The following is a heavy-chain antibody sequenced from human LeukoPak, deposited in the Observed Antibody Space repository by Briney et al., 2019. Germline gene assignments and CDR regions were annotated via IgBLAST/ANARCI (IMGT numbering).Heavy chain of an antibody. Sequence: GGSLRLSCAASGFTFDDYGMSWVRQAPGKGLEWVSGINWNGGSTGYADSVKGRFTISRDNAKNSLYLQMNSLRAEDTALYHCARAYYYDSSGYYYFDCWGQGTLVTVSS. V-gene: IGHV3-20*01. CDR2: INWNGGST. CDR3: ARAYYYDSSGYYYFDC. D-gene: IGHD3-22*01. J-gene: IGHJ4*02. CDR1: GFTFDDYG.